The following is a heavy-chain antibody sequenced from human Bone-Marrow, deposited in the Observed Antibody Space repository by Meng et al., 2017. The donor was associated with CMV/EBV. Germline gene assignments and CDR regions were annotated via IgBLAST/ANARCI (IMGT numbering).Heavy chain of an antibody. CDR2: MNPNSGNT. CDR1: GYTFTSYT. D-gene: IGHD6-6*01. Sequence: ASVKVSCKASGYTFTSYTISWVRQATGQGLEWMGWMNPNSGNTGYAQKFQGRVTITRNTSISTAYMELSSLRSEDTAVYYCARDGGYSSSSSPGFDYWGQGTLVTVSS. CDR3: ARDGGYSSSSSPGFDY. J-gene: IGHJ4*02. V-gene: IGHV1-8*03.